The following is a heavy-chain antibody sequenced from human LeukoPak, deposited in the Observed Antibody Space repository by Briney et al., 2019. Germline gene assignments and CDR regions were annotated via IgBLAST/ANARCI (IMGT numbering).Heavy chain of an antibody. V-gene: IGHV3-23*01. CDR1: GITLSNYS. Sequence: GSLRLSCAVSGITLSNYSMTWVRQAPGKGLEWVAGISDSGGRTNYADSVKGRFTISRDNPKNTLYLQMNSLRAEDTAVYFCGERGVVIWVILVGFPKEGYYFDSWGQGALVTVSS. CDR2: ISDSGGRT. CDR3: GERGVVIWVILVGFPKEGYYFDS. J-gene: IGHJ4*02. D-gene: IGHD3-10*01.